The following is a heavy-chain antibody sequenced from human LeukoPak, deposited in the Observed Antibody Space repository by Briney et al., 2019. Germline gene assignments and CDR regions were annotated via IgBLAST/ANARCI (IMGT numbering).Heavy chain of an antibody. J-gene: IGHJ4*02. Sequence: GGSLRLSCAASGFTFSGSAMHWVRQASGKGLEWVGRIRSKANSYATAYAASVKGRFTISRDDSKNTAYLQMNSLKTEDTAVYYCTTTRGYSYGLDYWGQGALVTVSS. D-gene: IGHD5-18*01. CDR1: GFTFSGSA. CDR3: TTTRGYSYGLDY. CDR2: IRSKANSYAT. V-gene: IGHV3-73*01.